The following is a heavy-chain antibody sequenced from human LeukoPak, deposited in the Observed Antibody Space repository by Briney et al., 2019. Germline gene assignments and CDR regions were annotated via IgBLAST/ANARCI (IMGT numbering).Heavy chain of an antibody. V-gene: IGHV4-4*07. CDR1: GGSISSYY. CDR3: ARVRGRGYYYYMDV. Sequence: SETLSLACTVSGGSISSYYWSWIRQPAGKGLEWIGRIYTSGSTNYNPSLKSRVTMSVDTSKNQFSLKLSSVTAADTAVYYCARVRGRGYYYYMDVWGKGTTVTVSS. J-gene: IGHJ6*03. CDR2: IYTSGST. D-gene: IGHD3-10*01.